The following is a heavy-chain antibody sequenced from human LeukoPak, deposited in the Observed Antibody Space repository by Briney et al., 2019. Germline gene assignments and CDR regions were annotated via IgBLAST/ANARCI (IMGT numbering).Heavy chain of an antibody. CDR3: ASGRPGWTSTWSY. CDR1: GFTFSSYW. D-gene: IGHD6-13*01. CDR2: ISSDGS. V-gene: IGHV3-74*01. J-gene: IGHJ4*02. Sequence: GGSLRLSCAASGFTFSSYWMHWVRQAPGKGRGWVSRISSDGSNADSVGGGFTISRKSAKKTLYLQMSSLRAEDTAVYYCASGRPGWTSTWSYWGQGTLVTVSS.